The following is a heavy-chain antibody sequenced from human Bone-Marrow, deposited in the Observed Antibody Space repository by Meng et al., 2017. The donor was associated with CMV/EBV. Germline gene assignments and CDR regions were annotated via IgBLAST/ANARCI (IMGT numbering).Heavy chain of an antibody. CDR3: ARGRTAAGATTTTFDY. CDR1: GGSFSGYY. D-gene: IGHD6-13*01. J-gene: IGHJ4*02. V-gene: IGHV4-34*01. CDR2: INHSGST. Sequence: GDRRFYPSEPLSLSCAFYGGSFSGYYWSWIRQPPGKGLEWIGEINHSGSTNYNPSLKSRVTISVDTSKNQFSLKLSSVTAADTAVYYCARGRTAAGATTTTFDYWGQGTLVTVSS.